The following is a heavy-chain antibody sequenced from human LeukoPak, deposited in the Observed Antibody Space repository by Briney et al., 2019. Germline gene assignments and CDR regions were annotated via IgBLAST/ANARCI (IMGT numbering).Heavy chain of an antibody. V-gene: IGHV1-24*01. Sequence: ASVKVSCKVSGHTLSELPMYWVRQAPGEGLEWMGGFDPENDERIYAQKFRGRVTMTEDTSTNTAYMELSSLRSDDTAVYYCATEVTSIVPDYWGQGTLVTVSS. CDR1: GHTLSELP. J-gene: IGHJ4*02. CDR2: FDPENDER. CDR3: ATEVTSIVPDY. D-gene: IGHD2-21*02.